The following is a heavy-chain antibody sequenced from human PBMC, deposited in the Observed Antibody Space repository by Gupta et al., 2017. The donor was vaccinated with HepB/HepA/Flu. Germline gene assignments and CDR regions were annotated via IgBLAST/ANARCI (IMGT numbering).Heavy chain of an antibody. J-gene: IGHJ4*02. V-gene: IGHV4-39*01. D-gene: IGHD5-12*01. CDR3: AGIHSENGYIDY. CDR1: GASIRSNNSL. Sequence: QVLLQQAGPGLVKPSETLSLTGWSSGASIRSNNSLWGWIRQSPGKGLEWIGSISYSGSTSYHPSLKSRVAISVDTSKSQFSLKLNSVTAADTATFYCAGIHSENGYIDYWGQGIRATVSS. CDR2: ISYSGST.